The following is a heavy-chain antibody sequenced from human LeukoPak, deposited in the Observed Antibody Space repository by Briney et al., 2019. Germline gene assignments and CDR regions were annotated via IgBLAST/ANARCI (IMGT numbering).Heavy chain of an antibody. J-gene: IGHJ4*02. D-gene: IGHD6-13*01. CDR1: GFTFSGYW. CDR3: AKATGYSRSWYAS. CDR2: INSDGSST. V-gene: IGHV3-74*01. Sequence: GGSLRLSCAASGFTFSGYWMHWVRQAPGKGLVWVSRINSDGSSTSYADSVKGRFTISRDNAKNTLSLQMNSLRAEDTALYYCAKATGYSRSWYASWGQGTLVTVSS.